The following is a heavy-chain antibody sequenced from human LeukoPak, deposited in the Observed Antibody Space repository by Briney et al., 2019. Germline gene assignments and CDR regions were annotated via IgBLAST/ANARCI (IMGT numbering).Heavy chain of an antibody. CDR3: ARAPSGSSWTLYYFDY. CDR1: GFSFSMYW. J-gene: IGHJ4*02. Sequence: GGSLRLSCVASGFSFSMYWMSWVRQAPGKGLEWVANIKQDGSEKYYVDSVKGRFTISRDNAKNSLYLQMNSLRAEDTAVYYCARAPSGSSWTLYYFDYWGQGTLVTVSS. D-gene: IGHD6-13*01. V-gene: IGHV3-7*01. CDR2: IKQDGSEK.